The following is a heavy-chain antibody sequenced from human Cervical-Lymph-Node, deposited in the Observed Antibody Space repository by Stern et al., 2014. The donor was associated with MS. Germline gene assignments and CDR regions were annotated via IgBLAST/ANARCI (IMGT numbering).Heavy chain of an antibody. Sequence: QLQLQESGPGLVKPSETLSRTCTVSGGSISSSYYWGWIRQSSGKGLEWSGSIDDPGIPFYTPSIKIRVTISVDPSTTHFSLKLSSVTAADTAVYYCVRQVTVRSRFDYWDQGTLVTVSS. D-gene: IGHD4-11*01. V-gene: IGHV4-39*01. CDR2: IDDPGIP. J-gene: IGHJ4*02. CDR1: GGSISSSYY. CDR3: VRQVTVRSRFDY.